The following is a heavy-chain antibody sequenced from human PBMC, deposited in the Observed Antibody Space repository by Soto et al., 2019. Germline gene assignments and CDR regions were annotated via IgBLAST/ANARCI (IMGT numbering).Heavy chain of an antibody. CDR1: GYTFASYA. Sequence: QVQLVQSGAEVKKPGASVKVSCKASGYTFASYAISWMRQAPGQGLEWMGWISAYNGKTNYAQKLQGTVTMTTDTPTSTVYLELRSLRPDATAVYYCARDPPPPDYWGQGTLVTVSS. CDR2: ISAYNGKT. J-gene: IGHJ4*02. V-gene: IGHV1-18*01. CDR3: ARDPPPPDY.